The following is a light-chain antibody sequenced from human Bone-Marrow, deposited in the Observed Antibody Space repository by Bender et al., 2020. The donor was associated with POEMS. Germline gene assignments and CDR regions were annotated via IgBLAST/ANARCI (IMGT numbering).Light chain of an antibody. V-gene: IGLV1-50*01. Sequence: QSVLTQPPSVSGAPGQRVTISCTGSSSNIGAGYDVHWYQQLPGTAPKPLIYGNYNRPSGVPDRFSGSNSGTSASLAITGLQSDDEAIYFCVAWDASLNGWVFGGGTKLTVL. CDR1: SSNIGAGYD. CDR2: GNY. J-gene: IGLJ3*02. CDR3: VAWDASLNGWV.